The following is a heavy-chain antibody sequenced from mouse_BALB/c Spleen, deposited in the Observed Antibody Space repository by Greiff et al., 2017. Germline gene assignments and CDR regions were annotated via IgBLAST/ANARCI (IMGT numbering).Heavy chain of an antibody. Sequence: QVQLQQSGAELVRPGTSVKISCKASGYAFTNYWLGWVKQRPGHGLEWIGDIYPGSGNTYYNEKFKGKATLTADKSSSTAYMQLSSLTSADSAVYFGARCHGRDYFDYWGQGTTLTVSS. J-gene: IGHJ2*01. CDR1: GYAFTNYW. V-gene: IGHV1-63*01. D-gene: IGHD1-1*01. CDR2: IYPGSGNT. CDR3: ARCHGRDYFDY.